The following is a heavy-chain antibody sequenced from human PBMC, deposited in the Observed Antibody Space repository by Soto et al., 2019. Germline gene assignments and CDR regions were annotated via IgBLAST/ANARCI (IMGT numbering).Heavy chain of an antibody. J-gene: IGHJ4*02. V-gene: IGHV1-69*13. Sequence: ASVKVSCKASGGTFSSYAISWVRQAPGQGLEWMGGIIPIFGTANYAQKFQGRVTITADESTSTAYMELSSLRSEDTAVYYCAVVRSVAAADDYWGQGTLVTVSS. CDR3: AVVRSVAAADDY. D-gene: IGHD6-13*01. CDR2: IIPIFGTA. CDR1: GGTFSSYA.